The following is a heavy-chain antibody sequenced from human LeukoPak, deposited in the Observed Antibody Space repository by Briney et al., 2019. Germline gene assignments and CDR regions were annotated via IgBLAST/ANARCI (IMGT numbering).Heavy chain of an antibody. CDR1: GYTFTGYY. CDR3: ARGGFVRELNYYYYYYMDV. J-gene: IGHJ6*03. V-gene: IGHV1-18*04. Sequence: VASVKVSCKASGYTFTGYYMHWVRQAPGQGLEWMGWISAYNGNTNYAQKLQGRVTMTTDTSTSTAYMELRSLRSDDTAVYYCARGGFVRELNYYYYYYMDVWGKGTTVTVSS. D-gene: IGHD1-26*01. CDR2: ISAYNGNT.